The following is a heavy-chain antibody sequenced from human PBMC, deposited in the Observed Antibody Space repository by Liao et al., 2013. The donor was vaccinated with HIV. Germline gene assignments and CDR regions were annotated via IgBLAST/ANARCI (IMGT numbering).Heavy chain of an antibody. V-gene: IGHV4-4*07. CDR3: AREGYDSSGYHYYFDY. Sequence: QVYLQESGPGLVKPSETLSLTCTVSGGSISSYYWSWLRQSAGKGLEWIGRIHPTGNTNYNPSLRRRVSMSVDTSKNQFSLNLTPVTAADTAVYHCAREGYDSSGYHYYFDYWGQGTLVTVSS. CDR2: IHPTGNT. J-gene: IGHJ4*02. CDR1: GGSISSYY. D-gene: IGHD3-22*01.